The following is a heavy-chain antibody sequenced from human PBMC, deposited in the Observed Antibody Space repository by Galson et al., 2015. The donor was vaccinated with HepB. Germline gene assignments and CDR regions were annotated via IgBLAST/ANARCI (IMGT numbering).Heavy chain of an antibody. CDR2: INPNSGGT. CDR1: GYTFTGYY. Sequence: SVKVSCKASGYTFTGYYMHWVRQAPGQGLEWMGWINPNSGGTNYAQKFQGRVTMTRDTSISTAYMELSRLRFDDTAVYYCARVWVMGLLWCSFDPWGQGTLVTVSS. V-gene: IGHV1-2*02. CDR3: ARVWVMGLLWCSFDP. D-gene: IGHD3-10*01. J-gene: IGHJ5*02.